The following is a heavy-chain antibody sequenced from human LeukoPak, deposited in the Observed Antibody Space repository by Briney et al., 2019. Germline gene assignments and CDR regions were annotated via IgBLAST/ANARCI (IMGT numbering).Heavy chain of an antibody. CDR1: GFTFSSHA. D-gene: IGHD3-22*01. Sequence: GGSLRLSCAASGFTFSSHAMSWVRQAPGKGLEWVSAISGSGGSTYYADSVKGRFTISRDNSKNTLYLQMNSLRAEDTAVYYCAKDLDSSGYYYYFDYWGQGTLVTVSS. CDR3: AKDLDSSGYYYYFDY. V-gene: IGHV3-23*01. CDR2: ISGSGGST. J-gene: IGHJ4*02.